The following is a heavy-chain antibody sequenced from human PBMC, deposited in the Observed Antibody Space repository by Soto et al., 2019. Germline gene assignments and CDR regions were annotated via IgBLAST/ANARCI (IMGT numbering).Heavy chain of an antibody. CDR2: INPSGGST. Sequence: ASVKVSCKASGYTFTSYYMHWVRQAPGQGLEWTGIINPSGGSTSYAQKFQGRVTMTRDTSTSTVYMELSSLRSEDTAVYYCALYCSSTSCFNWFDPWGQGTLVTV. CDR3: ALYCSSTSCFNWFDP. D-gene: IGHD2-2*01. CDR1: GYTFTSYY. V-gene: IGHV1-46*01. J-gene: IGHJ5*02.